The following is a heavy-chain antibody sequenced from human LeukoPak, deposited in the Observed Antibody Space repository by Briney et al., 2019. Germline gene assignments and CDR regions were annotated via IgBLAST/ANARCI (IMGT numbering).Heavy chain of an antibody. CDR2: ISSSSSYI. D-gene: IGHD3-10*01. J-gene: IGHJ4*02. CDR3: ASQSYGLFEY. CDR1: GFTFSDYY. V-gene: IGHV3-11*06. Sequence: GGSLRLSCAASGFTFSDYYMSWIRQAPGKGLEWVSSISSSSSYIYYADSVKGRYTISRDNAKNSLYLQMNSLRAEDTALYYCASQSYGLFEYWGQGTLVTVSS.